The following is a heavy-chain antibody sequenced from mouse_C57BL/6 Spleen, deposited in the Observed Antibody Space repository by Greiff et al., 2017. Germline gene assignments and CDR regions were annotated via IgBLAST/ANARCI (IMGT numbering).Heavy chain of an antibody. CDR2: IYPRDGST. CDR1: GYTFTSYD. D-gene: IGHD2-5*01. CDR3: ARIAGISKPLFAY. Sequence: VQLQQSGPELVKPGASVKLSCKASGYTFTSYDINWVKRRPGQGLEWIGWIYPRDGSTKYNEKFKGKATLTVDTSSSTAYMELHSLTSEDSAVYFCARIAGISKPLFAYWGQGTLVTVSA. V-gene: IGHV1-85*01. J-gene: IGHJ3*01.